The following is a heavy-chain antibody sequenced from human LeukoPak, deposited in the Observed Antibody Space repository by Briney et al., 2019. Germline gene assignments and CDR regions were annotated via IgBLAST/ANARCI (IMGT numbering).Heavy chain of an antibody. CDR1: AYTLTGYY. D-gene: IGHD3-10*01. Sequence: ASVKVSCKASAYTLTGYYMHWVRQAPGQGLEWIGWINPNSGGTNYAQKFQGGVTMTRDTSISTAYMELSRLSSDDTAVYYCARDRTLHGSGSYYFDYRGQGTLVTVSS. CDR3: ARDRTLHGSGSYYFDY. J-gene: IGHJ4*02. CDR2: INPNSGGT. V-gene: IGHV1-2*02.